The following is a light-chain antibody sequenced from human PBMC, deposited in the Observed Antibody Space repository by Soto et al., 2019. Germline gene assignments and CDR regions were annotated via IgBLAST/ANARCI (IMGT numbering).Light chain of an antibody. V-gene: IGKV3-11*01. CDR1: ESVTNY. Sequence: VLTQSPATLSLSPGERGTLSCRASESVTNYLAWYQQKPGQAPRLLVYDVSNRATGTPARFSGGGSGTDFTLTISNLEPEDFAVYYCQQRSDWPWTFGQGTKVDIK. CDR3: QQRSDWPWT. J-gene: IGKJ1*01. CDR2: DVS.